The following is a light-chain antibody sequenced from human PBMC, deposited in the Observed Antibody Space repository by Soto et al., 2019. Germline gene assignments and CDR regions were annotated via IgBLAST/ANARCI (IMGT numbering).Light chain of an antibody. CDR2: AAS. J-gene: IGKJ1*01. CDR3: QKSYSTGT. Sequence: DIQMTQSPSSLSASIRDRVTITCRASQSISTNLNWYQQKPGKAPKLLIYAASNLQSGVPSRFSGSGSGTAFTLTISSLQPEDFATYYCQKSYSTGTFGQGTKVDIK. V-gene: IGKV1-39*01. CDR1: QSISTN.